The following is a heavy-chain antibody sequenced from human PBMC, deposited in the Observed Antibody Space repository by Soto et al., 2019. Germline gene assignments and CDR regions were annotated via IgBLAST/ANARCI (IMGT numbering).Heavy chain of an antibody. Sequence: ASVKVSCKASGYSFTAYCVHWVRQAPGQGLEWMGWINPNSGGTNYAQRFQGRVAMTTDTSTNTAYMELNSLKSDDTALYFCARSSGTYYDFDYWGQGTQVTVYS. CDR2: INPNSGGT. V-gene: IGHV1-2*02. J-gene: IGHJ4*01. CDR1: GYSFTAYC. CDR3: ARSSGTYYDFDY. D-gene: IGHD1-26*01.